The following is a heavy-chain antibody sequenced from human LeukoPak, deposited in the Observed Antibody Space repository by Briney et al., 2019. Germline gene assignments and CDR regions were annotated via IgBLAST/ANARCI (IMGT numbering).Heavy chain of an antibody. J-gene: IGHJ4*02. Sequence: SETLSLTCTVSGASITCGDYCWSWIRHPPGKGLEWIACIHYSGSTYYNPSLKSRVSILVDTSENQFSLKVSSVTAADTAVYYCARGVYYWGQGTLVTVSS. D-gene: IGHD5/OR15-5a*01. CDR1: GASITCGDYC. CDR3: ARGVYY. CDR2: IHYSGST. V-gene: IGHV4-30-4*01.